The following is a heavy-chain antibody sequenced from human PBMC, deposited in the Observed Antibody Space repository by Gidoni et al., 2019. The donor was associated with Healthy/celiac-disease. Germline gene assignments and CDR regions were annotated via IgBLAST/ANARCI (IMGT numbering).Heavy chain of an antibody. CDR3: ARAGAVVSHAFDI. CDR1: GGDISSSSYY. Sequence: QLQLQESGPGLEKPAETLSPTRTVAGGDISSSSYYWGWIRTPPGKGLELIGSIYYSGSTYYHPSLMIRVTISVDTSTNQFSLQLSSVTAADTAVYYCARAGAVVSHAFDIWGQGTMVTVSS. V-gene: IGHV4-39*07. D-gene: IGHD3-22*01. J-gene: IGHJ3*02. CDR2: IYYSGST.